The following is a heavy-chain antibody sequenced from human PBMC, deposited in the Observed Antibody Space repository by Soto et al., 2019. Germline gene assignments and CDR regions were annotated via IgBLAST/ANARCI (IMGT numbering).Heavy chain of an antibody. CDR3: ATGPTGTTSNWIDP. Sequence: ASVKVSCKVSGYTLAELSMHWVRQAPGKGLEWMGGFDPEDGETIYAQKFQGRVTMTEDTSTDTAYMELSSLRSEDTAVYYCATGPTGTTSNWIDPWGQGTLVTVSS. CDR2: FDPEDGET. J-gene: IGHJ5*02. CDR1: GYTLAELS. V-gene: IGHV1-24*01. D-gene: IGHD1-1*01.